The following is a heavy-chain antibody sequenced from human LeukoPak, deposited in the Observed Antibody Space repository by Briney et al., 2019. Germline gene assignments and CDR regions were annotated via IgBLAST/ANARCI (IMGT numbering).Heavy chain of an antibody. CDR3: ASRIWFGELDWFDP. D-gene: IGHD3-10*01. J-gene: IGHJ5*02. V-gene: IGHV4-30-4*01. CDR1: GGSISSGDYY. Sequence: SETLSLTCTVSGGSISSGDYYWSWIRQPPGKGLEWIGYIYYSGSTYYNPSLKSRVTISVDTSKNQFSLKLSSVTAADTAVYYCASRIWFGELDWFDPWGQGTLVTVSS. CDR2: IYYSGST.